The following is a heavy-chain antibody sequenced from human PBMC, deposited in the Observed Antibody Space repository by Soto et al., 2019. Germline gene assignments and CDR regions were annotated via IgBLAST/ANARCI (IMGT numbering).Heavy chain of an antibody. CDR2: INSDGSST. Sequence: GGSLRLSCAASGFTFSSYWMHWVRQAPGKGLVWVSRINSDGSSTSYADSVKGRFTISRDNAKNTLYLQMNSLRAEDTAVYYCARVFLGIAAARAFDIGGQGTMVTVSS. D-gene: IGHD6-13*01. V-gene: IGHV3-74*01. J-gene: IGHJ3*02. CDR1: GFTFSSYW. CDR3: ARVFLGIAAARAFDI.